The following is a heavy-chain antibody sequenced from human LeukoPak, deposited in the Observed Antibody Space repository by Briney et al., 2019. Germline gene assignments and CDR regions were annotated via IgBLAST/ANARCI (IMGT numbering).Heavy chain of an antibody. V-gene: IGHV3-49*04. CDR2: IRSKAYGGTT. J-gene: IGHJ4*02. Sequence: GGSLRLSCTGSGFTFGDYAMSWVRQAPGKGLEWVCFIRSKAYGGTTEYAASVKGRFTISRDGSKSIAYLQMNSLKTEDTAVYYCIRYCGGDCYPKIDYWAREPWSPSPQ. D-gene: IGHD2-21*01. CDR1: GFTFGDYA. CDR3: IRYCGGDCYPKIDY.